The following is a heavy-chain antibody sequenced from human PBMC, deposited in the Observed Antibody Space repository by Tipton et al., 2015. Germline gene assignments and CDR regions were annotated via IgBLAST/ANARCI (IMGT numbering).Heavy chain of an antibody. D-gene: IGHD6-13*01. V-gene: IGHV1-18*01. CDR1: GYTFNKFG. J-gene: IGHJ4*02. CDR2: ISGYNGNT. CDR3: AITQSDIAAAGFFHY. Sequence: QVQLVQSGAEVKKPGASVKVSCKASGYTFNKFGISWVRQAPGQGLEWMGWISGYNGNTWYGQKLRDRVTLTTDHSTSTAYMELRTLRSDDTAVYFCAITQSDIAAAGFFHYWGQGTLVTVSS.